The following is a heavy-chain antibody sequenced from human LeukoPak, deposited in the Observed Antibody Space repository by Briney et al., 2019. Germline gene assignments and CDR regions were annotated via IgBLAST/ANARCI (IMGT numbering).Heavy chain of an antibody. Sequence: ASVTVSCKASGYTFTSYAMHWVRHAPGQRLEWRGWINGGSDNAKYLQKFQGRVTISRDTSASTAYMELSSLRSEDTAVYYCARSLGGHNFDYWGQGTLVTVSS. CDR3: ARSLGGHNFDY. V-gene: IGHV1-3*01. J-gene: IGHJ4*02. CDR2: INGGSDNA. D-gene: IGHD3-16*01. CDR1: GYTFTSYA.